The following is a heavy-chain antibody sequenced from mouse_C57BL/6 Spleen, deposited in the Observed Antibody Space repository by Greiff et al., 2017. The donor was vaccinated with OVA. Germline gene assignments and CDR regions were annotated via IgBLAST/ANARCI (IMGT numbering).Heavy chain of an antibody. V-gene: IGHV1-54*01. D-gene: IGHD1-1*01. CDR1: GYAFTNYL. CDR3: ARKKEIYYYGSSSGAMDY. Sequence: VQLQQSGAELVRPGTSVKVSCKASGYAFTNYLIEWVKQRPGQGLEWIGVINPGSGGTNYNEKFKGKATLTADKSSSTAYMQLSSLTSEDSAVYFCARKKEIYYYGSSSGAMDYWGQGTSVTVSS. CDR2: INPGSGGT. J-gene: IGHJ4*01.